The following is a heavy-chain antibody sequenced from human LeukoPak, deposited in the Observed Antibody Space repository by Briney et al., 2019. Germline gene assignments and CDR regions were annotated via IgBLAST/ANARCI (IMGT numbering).Heavy chain of an antibody. CDR3: ARGYGDYERRIDY. D-gene: IGHD4-17*01. CDR1: GGSISSGGYY. Sequence: PSETLSLTCTVSGGSISSGGYYWSWIRQPPGKGLEWIGYIYYSGSTYYNPSLKSRVTISVGTSKNQFSLKLSSVTAADTAVYYCARGYGDYERRIDYWGQGTLVTVSS. J-gene: IGHJ4*02. V-gene: IGHV4-31*03. CDR2: IYYSGST.